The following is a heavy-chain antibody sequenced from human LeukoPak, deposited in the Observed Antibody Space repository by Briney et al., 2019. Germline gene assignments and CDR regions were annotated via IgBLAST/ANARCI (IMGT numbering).Heavy chain of an antibody. D-gene: IGHD5-24*01. V-gene: IGHV1-69*05. CDR1: GGTFSSYA. J-gene: IGHJ4*02. Sequence: SVKVSCKASGGTFSSYAISWVRQAPGQGLEWRGGIIPIFGTANYAQKFQGRVPITTDESTSTAYMELSSLRSEDTAMYYCARGRDGYNRWYYFDYWGQGTLVTVSS. CDR3: ARGRDGYNRWYYFDY. CDR2: IIPIFGTA.